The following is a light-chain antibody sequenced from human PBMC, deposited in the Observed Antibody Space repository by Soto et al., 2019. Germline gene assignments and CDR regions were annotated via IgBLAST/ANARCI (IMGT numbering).Light chain of an antibody. V-gene: IGKV3D-20*02. CDR2: DTS. CDR1: QRGSSSY. CDR3: QHRKSLPIT. J-gene: IGKJ5*01. Sequence: EILLPQSPGPLSLPPGERATLSCRASQRGSSSYFAWDQQKPGQAPTLLIYDTSQSATGVPARFSGSGSATDFTLTISSLEPEDWAIYYCQHRKSLPITFGQGTRRE.